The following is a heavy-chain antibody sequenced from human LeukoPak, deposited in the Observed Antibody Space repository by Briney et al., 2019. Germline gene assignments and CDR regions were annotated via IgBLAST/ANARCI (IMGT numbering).Heavy chain of an antibody. CDR1: GFTFSDNG. CDR3: VRGLKTAYNYFDY. J-gene: IGHJ4*02. Sequence: GGSLRLSCTASGFTFSDNGMNWVRQAPEKGLEWISYIGSSGNTIFYADSVRGRFTISRDNAKNSLFLQMNSLRVEDTAVYYCVRGLKTAYNYFDYWGQGTLVTVSS. CDR2: IGSSGNTI. D-gene: IGHD2-21*02. V-gene: IGHV3-48*04.